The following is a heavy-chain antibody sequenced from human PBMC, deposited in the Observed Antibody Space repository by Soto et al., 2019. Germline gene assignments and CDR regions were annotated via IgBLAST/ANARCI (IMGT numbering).Heavy chain of an antibody. Sequence: EVQLVESGGGLVQPGGSLRLSCAASGFTFSSYWMHWVRQAPGKGLVWVSRIKRDGSNINYADSVKGRFTISRDNAKNMLYLQMNSLRAEYMAIYYCARGGFSGSGSFIQGDYWGQGTLVTVSS. CDR1: GFTFSSYW. J-gene: IGHJ4*02. CDR2: IKRDGSNI. CDR3: ARGGFSGSGSFIQGDY. D-gene: IGHD3-10*01. V-gene: IGHV3-74*01.